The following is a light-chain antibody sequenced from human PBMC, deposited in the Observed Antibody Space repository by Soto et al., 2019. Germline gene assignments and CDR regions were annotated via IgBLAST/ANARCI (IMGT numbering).Light chain of an antibody. Sequence: EIVLTQSPGTLSLSPGERATLSCKASQSVSSSYLAWYRQKPGQAPRLLIHGASSMATGIPDRFSGSASGTDFTLTISTLEPEDFAVYYGQEYGSSPSISFGQGTRLDIK. V-gene: IGKV3-20*01. J-gene: IGKJ5*01. CDR2: GAS. CDR3: QEYGSSPSIS. CDR1: QSVSSSY.